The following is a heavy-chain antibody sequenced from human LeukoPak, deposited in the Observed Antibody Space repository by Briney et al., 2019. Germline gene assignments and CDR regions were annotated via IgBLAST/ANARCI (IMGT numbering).Heavy chain of an antibody. D-gene: IGHD1-26*01. CDR3: ARGGLWEGPYFDY. V-gene: IGHV4-34*01. CDR1: GGSFSGYY. J-gene: IGHJ4*02. CDR2: INHSGST. Sequence: SSETLSLTCAVYGGSFSGYYWSWIRQPPGKGLEWIGEINHSGSTNYNPSLKSRVTISVDTSKNQFSLKLSSVTAADTAVYYCARGGLWEGPYFDYWGQGTLVTVSS.